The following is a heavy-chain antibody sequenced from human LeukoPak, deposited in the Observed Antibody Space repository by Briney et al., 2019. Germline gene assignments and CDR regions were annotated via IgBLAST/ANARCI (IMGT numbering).Heavy chain of an antibody. CDR2: ISYDGSNK. J-gene: IGHJ4*02. CDR3: ARGPPSTGYFDY. CDR1: GFTFSSYG. Sequence: GGSLRLSCAASGFTFSSYGMHWVRQAPGKGLEWVAVISYDGSNKYYADSVKGRFTISRDNSKNTLYLQMNSLRTDDTAVYYCARGPPSTGYFDYWGQGTLVTVSS. V-gene: IGHV3-30*03. D-gene: IGHD1-14*01.